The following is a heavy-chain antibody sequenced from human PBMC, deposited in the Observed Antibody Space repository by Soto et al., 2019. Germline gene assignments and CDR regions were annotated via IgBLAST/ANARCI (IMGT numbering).Heavy chain of an antibody. D-gene: IGHD6-13*01. Sequence: QVQLVQSGSEVKKPGSSVRVSCKTSGGTFSIYTISWVRQAPGQGLEWMGRVLPFLDITSYSQRFQGRVTIIADRSTTTAYMELSSLRSEDTAVYYCARDRDNSNWPNFDSWGQGTLVTVSS. J-gene: IGHJ4*02. CDR2: VLPFLDIT. V-gene: IGHV1-69*02. CDR3: ARDRDNSNWPNFDS. CDR1: GGTFSIYT.